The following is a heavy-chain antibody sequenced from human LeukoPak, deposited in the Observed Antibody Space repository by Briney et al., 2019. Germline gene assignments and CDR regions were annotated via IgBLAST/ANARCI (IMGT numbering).Heavy chain of an antibody. D-gene: IGHD5-18*01. CDR2: IYHSGST. CDR3: ARGVTAMVPYYFDY. J-gene: IGHJ4*02. V-gene: IGHV4-38-2*01. CDR1: GYSISSGYY. Sequence: SETLSLTCAVSGYSISSGYYWGWIRQPPGKGLEWIGSIYHSGSTYYNPSLKSRVTISVDTSKNQFSLKLGSVTAADTAVYYCARGVTAMVPYYFDYWGQGTLVTVSS.